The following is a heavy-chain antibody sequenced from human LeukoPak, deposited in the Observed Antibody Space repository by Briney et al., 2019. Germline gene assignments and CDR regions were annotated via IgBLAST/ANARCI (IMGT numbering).Heavy chain of an antibody. J-gene: IGHJ4*02. CDR3: ARERYSGSYGC. D-gene: IGHD1-26*01. CDR2: IHTSGST. Sequence: SQTLSLTCTVSGGSISSGSYYWSWIRQPAGKGREWIGRIHTSGSTNYNPSLKSRVTISVDTSKNQFSLKLSSVTAADTAVYYCARERYSGSYGCWGQGTLVTVSS. CDR1: GGSISSGSYY. V-gene: IGHV4-61*02.